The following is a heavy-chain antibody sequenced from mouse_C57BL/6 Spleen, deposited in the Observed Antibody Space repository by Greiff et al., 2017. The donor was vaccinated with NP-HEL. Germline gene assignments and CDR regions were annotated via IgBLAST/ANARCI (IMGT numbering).Heavy chain of an antibody. CDR2: IYPGDGAT. V-gene: IGHV1-80*01. D-gene: IGHD1-1*01. CDR3: ARSPITTVLDY. J-gene: IGHJ2*01. CDR1: GYAFSSYW. Sequence: QVQLQQSGAELVKPGASVTISCKASGYAFSSYWMNWVKQRPGKGLEWIGQIYPGDGATNYNGKFKGKATLTADKSSSTAYMQLSSLTSEDSAVYFCARSPITTVLDYWGQGTTLTVSS.